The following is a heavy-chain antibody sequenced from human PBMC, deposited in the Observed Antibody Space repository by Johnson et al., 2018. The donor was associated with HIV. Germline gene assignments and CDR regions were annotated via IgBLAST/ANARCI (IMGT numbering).Heavy chain of an antibody. CDR1: GFTFSSYA. D-gene: IGHD2-21*01. V-gene: IGHV3-30*01. Sequence: QVQLVESGGGVVQPGRSLRLSCAASGFTFSSYAMHWVRQAPGKGLDWVAVLSSDGISGYYSGSVKGRFTISRDNSNNPLYLQMNSLKAEDTAVYYCARYCGGGCYPHYDALDLWGQGTMVTVSS. CDR2: LSSDGISG. J-gene: IGHJ3*01. CDR3: ARYCGGGCYPHYDALDL.